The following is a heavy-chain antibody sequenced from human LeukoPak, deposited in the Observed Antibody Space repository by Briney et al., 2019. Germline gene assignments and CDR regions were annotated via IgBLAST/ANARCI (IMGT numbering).Heavy chain of an antibody. D-gene: IGHD4-17*01. Sequence: NPGGSLRLSCAASGFTFSSYSMNWVRQAPGKGLEWVSSISSSSSYIYYADSVKGRFTISRDNAKNSLYLQMNSLRAEGTAVYYCARITTTGTYYFDYWGQGTLVTVSS. CDR2: ISSSSSYI. V-gene: IGHV3-21*01. CDR1: GFTFSSYS. CDR3: ARITTTGTYYFDY. J-gene: IGHJ4*02.